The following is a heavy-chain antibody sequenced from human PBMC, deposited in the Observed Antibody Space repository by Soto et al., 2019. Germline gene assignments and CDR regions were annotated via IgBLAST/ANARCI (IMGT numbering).Heavy chain of an antibody. D-gene: IGHD1-26*01. J-gene: IGHJ4*02. CDR3: ARVLGRIGTLDY. CDR2: IYYSGST. CDR1: GGSISSYY. V-gene: IGHV4-59*01. Sequence: SETLSLTCTVSGGSISSYYWSWIRQPSGKGLEWIGYIYYSGSTNYNPSLKSRVTISVDTSKNQFSLKLSSVTAADTAVYYCARVLGRIGTLDYWGQGTLVTVSS.